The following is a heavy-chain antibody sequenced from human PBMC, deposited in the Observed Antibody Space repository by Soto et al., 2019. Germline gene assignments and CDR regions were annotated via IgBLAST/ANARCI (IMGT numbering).Heavy chain of an antibody. J-gene: IGHJ4*02. CDR3: AKERYNWNHEGAFDS. Sequence: GGSLRLSCAASGFTFSSYDIHWVRQAPGKGLEWVAVISYDGSKKYYADSVKDRFTISRDNSKKTLYLQMNSLRAEDTAVYYCAKERYNWNHEGAFDSWGQGTLVTVSS. CDR2: ISYDGSKK. D-gene: IGHD1-20*01. CDR1: GFTFSSYD. V-gene: IGHV3-30*18.